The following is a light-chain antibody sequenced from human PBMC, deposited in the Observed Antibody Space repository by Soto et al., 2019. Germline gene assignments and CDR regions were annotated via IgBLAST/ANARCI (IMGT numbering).Light chain of an antibody. V-gene: IGKV1-39*01. CDR1: QSISTY. J-gene: IGKJ1*01. Sequence: DIQMTQSPSSLSASLGDRVTITCRASQSISTYLNWYQQKPGKAPNLLIYRASSLQSGVPSRFGGSGSGTDFTLTISSLQPEDFATYYCQQSFSSPWTFGLGTKLEIK. CDR2: RAS. CDR3: QQSFSSPWT.